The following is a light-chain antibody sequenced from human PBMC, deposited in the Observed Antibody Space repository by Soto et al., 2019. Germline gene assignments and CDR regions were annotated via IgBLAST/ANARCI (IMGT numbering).Light chain of an antibody. CDR2: GAS. Sequence: ILLTQSPATLPVSPGDSATLSFRASQSVSSNLAWYQQKPGQATRLLIYGASTRATGIPARFSGSGSGTEFTLTVSSRQSEEFAAYYCQQYNNWPPETFGQGTKVDIK. J-gene: IGKJ1*01. CDR1: QSVSSN. CDR3: QQYNNWPPET. V-gene: IGKV3-15*01.